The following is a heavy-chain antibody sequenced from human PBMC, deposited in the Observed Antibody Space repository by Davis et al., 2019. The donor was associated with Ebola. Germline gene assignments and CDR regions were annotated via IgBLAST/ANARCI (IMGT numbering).Heavy chain of an antibody. CDR3: ARHDTAYYYDSSGYYSLPQTVDY. CDR1: GGSISSYY. Sequence: MPSETLSLTCTVSGGSISSYYWSWIRQPPGKGLEWIGYVHYTGSTNYNPSLKSRVTISVDTSKNQFSLKLSSVTAADTAVYYCARHDTAYYYDSSGYYSLPQTVDYWGQGTLVTVSS. V-gene: IGHV4-59*08. CDR2: VHYTGST. J-gene: IGHJ4*02. D-gene: IGHD3-22*01.